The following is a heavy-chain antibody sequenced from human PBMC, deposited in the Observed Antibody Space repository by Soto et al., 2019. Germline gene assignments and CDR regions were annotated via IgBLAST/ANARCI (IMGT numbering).Heavy chain of an antibody. CDR2: ISGSGGST. Sequence: GSLRLSCAASGFTFSSYAMSWVRQAPGKGLEWVSAISGSGGSTYYADSVKGRFTISRDNSKNTLYLQMNSLRAEDTAVYYCAGYCSGGSCYPEKAADYWGQGTLVTV. D-gene: IGHD2-15*01. V-gene: IGHV3-23*01. CDR1: GFTFSSYA. CDR3: AGYCSGGSCYPEKAADY. J-gene: IGHJ4*02.